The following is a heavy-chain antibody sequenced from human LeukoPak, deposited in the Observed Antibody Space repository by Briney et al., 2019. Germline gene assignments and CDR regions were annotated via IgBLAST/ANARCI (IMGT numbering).Heavy chain of an antibody. J-gene: IGHJ4*02. CDR2: INAGNGNT. V-gene: IGHV1-3*01. D-gene: IGHD4-17*01. CDR1: GYIFTSYA. CDR3: ARTPDGDKFDY. Sequence: ASVKVSCKASGYIFTSYAMHWVRQATGQRLEWMGWINAGNGNTKYSQKFQGRVTITRDTSASTAYMELSSLRSEDTAVYYCARTPDGDKFDYWGQGTLVTVSS.